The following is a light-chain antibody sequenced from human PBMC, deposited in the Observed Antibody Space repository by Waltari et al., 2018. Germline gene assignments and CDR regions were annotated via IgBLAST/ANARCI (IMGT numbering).Light chain of an antibody. V-gene: IGKV1-39*01. Sequence: IKMTQSPGSVCASVGERGTITCPASHSVGSYLNWYQQKSGKAPRLLIYAASDLQSGVPSRFRGSGSETDFTLTISPLQPEDFATYYCQQSYKTLPTFGGGTKVEIK. CDR1: HSVGSY. CDR2: AAS. J-gene: IGKJ4*01. CDR3: QQSYKTLPT.